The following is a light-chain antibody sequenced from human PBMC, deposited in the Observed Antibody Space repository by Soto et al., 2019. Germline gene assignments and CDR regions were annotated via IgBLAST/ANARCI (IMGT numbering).Light chain of an antibody. Sequence: QSALTQPTSVSGSPGQSITISCTGVSSAIGGYNHVSWYQQHPGNVPRLIIYDVDNRPLGISNRFSGSQSGNTASLSISGLQAEDEADYYCCAYTARTTLSWVFGGGTKVTV. CDR3: CAYTARTTLSWV. J-gene: IGLJ3*02. V-gene: IGLV2-14*03. CDR1: SSAIGGYNH. CDR2: DVD.